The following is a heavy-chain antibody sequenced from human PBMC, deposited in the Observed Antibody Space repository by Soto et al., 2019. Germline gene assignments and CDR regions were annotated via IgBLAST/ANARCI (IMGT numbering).Heavy chain of an antibody. CDR1: GYTFTSYG. CDR3: ARRNLYCSSNSCYGPGWFDP. V-gene: IGHV1-18*04. J-gene: IGHJ5*02. CDR2: ISAYNGNT. Sequence: GASVKVSCKASGYTFTSYGISWVRQAPGQGLEWMGWISAYNGNTNYAQKLQGRVTMTTDTSTSTAYMELRSLRSDDTAVYYCARRNLYCSSNSCYGPGWFDPWGQGTLVTVSS. D-gene: IGHD2-2*01.